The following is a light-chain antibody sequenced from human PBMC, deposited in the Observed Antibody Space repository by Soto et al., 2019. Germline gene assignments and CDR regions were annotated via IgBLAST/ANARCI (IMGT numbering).Light chain of an antibody. Sequence: QSALTQPASVSGSPGQPITISCTGTSSDVGGYNYVSWYQQHPGKAPKLMIYDVSNRPSGVSNRFSGSKSGNTASLTISGLHAEDEADYYCSSYTSSSTLVFGGGTKLTVL. CDR1: SSDVGGYNY. CDR2: DVS. CDR3: SSYTSSSTLV. V-gene: IGLV2-14*01. J-gene: IGLJ2*01.